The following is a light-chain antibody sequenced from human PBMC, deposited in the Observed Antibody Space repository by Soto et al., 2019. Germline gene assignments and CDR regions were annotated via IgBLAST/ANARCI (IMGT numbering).Light chain of an antibody. Sequence: IQLTQSPSSLSASVGDRVTITCRASQGISSHLAWYQQKPRKAPKLLIYAASTLQSGVPSRFSGSGSGTDFTLTISSLQPEDFATYYCQQLNSYPLTFGGGTKVEIK. CDR1: QGISSH. V-gene: IGKV1-9*01. J-gene: IGKJ4*01. CDR2: AAS. CDR3: QQLNSYPLT.